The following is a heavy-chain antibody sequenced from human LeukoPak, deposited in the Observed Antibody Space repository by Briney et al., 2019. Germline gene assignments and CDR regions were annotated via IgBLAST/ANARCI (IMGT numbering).Heavy chain of an antibody. CDR2: ISGSDGST. CDR3: AKDMRYDSSGYFDY. D-gene: IGHD3-22*01. CDR1: GFTFSNYA. Sequence: PGGSLRLSCAASGFTFSNYAMSWVRQAPGKGLEWVSAISGSDGSTYYADSMKGRFTISRDNSKNTLYLQMNSLRAEDTAVYYCAKDMRYDSSGYFDYWGQGTLVTVSS. J-gene: IGHJ4*02. V-gene: IGHV3-23*01.